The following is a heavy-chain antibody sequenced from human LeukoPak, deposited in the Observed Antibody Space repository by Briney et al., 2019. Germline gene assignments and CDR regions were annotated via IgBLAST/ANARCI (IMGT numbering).Heavy chain of an antibody. CDR2: IKQDGSEK. Sequence: GGSLRLSCAASGFTFSSYWMGWVRQAPGKGLEWVANIKQDGSEKYYVDSVKGRFTISRDNAKNSLYLQMNSLRAEDTAVYYCARDLVHNYDYVWGSYRTDLFDYWGQGTLVTVSS. D-gene: IGHD3-16*02. CDR1: GFTFSSYW. CDR3: ARDLVHNYDYVWGSYRTDLFDY. V-gene: IGHV3-7*03. J-gene: IGHJ4*02.